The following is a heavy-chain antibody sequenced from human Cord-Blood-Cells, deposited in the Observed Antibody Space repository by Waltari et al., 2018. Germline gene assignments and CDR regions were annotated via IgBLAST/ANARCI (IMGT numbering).Heavy chain of an antibody. D-gene: IGHD1-26*01. V-gene: IGHV3-21*01. CDR2: ISSSSSYI. CDR3: ARDPGMGATAFDI. CDR1: GFTFRSYS. J-gene: IGHJ3*02. Sequence: EVQLVESGGGLVKPGGSLSLSCASSGFTFRSYSMNWFRPAPGKGLEWVSSISSSSSYIYYADSVKGRFTISRDNAKNSLYLQMNSLRAEDTAVYYCARDPGMGATAFDIWGQGTMVTVSS.